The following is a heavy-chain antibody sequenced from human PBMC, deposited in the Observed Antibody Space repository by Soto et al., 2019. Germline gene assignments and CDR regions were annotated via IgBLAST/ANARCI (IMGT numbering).Heavy chain of an antibody. CDR2: IYYSGST. D-gene: IGHD3-10*01. Sequence: SETLSLTCTVSGGSISSYYWSWIRQPPGKGLEWIGYIYYSGSTNYNPSLKSRVTISVDTSKNQFSLKLSSVTAADTAVYYCARDALYGSGEPYYYYYGMDVWGQGTTVTVSS. CDR3: ARDALYGSGEPYYYYYGMDV. V-gene: IGHV4-59*01. CDR1: GGSISSYY. J-gene: IGHJ6*02.